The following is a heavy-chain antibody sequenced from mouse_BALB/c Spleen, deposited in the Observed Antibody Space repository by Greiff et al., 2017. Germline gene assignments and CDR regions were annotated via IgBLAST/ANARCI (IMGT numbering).Heavy chain of an antibody. Sequence: DVQLVESGGGLVKPGGSLKLSCAASGFTFSSYTMSWVRQTPEKRLEWVAYISNGGGSTYYPDTVKGRFTISRDNAKNTLYLQMSSLKSEDTAMYYCARPLYDGYSYYYAMDYWGQGTSVTVSS. CDR1: GFTFSSYT. V-gene: IGHV5-12-2*01. CDR3: ARPLYDGYSYYYAMDY. D-gene: IGHD2-3*01. CDR2: ISNGGGST. J-gene: IGHJ4*01.